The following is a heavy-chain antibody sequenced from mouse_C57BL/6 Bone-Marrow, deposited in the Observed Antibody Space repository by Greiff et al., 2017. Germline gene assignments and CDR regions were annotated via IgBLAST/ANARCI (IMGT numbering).Heavy chain of an antibody. Sequence: VQLQQPGAELVKPGASVKMSCKASGYTFTSYWITWVKQRPGQGLEWIGDIYPGSGSTNYNEKFKSKATLTVDTSSSTAYMQLSSLTSEDSAVYYCAREGSSLYYFDYWGQGTTLTVSS. CDR1: GYTFTSYW. V-gene: IGHV1-55*01. J-gene: IGHJ2*01. CDR3: AREGSSLYYFDY. D-gene: IGHD1-1*01. CDR2: IYPGSGST.